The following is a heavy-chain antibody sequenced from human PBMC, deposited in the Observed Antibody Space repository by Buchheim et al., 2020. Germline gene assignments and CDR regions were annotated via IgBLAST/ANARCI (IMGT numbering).Heavy chain of an antibody. CDR2: ITTKGTNYAT. V-gene: IGHV3-73*02. Sequence: EVQLVESGGRLVQPGGSLKLSCAASGFTFSTSGLHWVRQASGKGPEWLGRITTKGTNYATAYAASVNGRFIISRDDSKNTAYLQMNSLKTEDTAVYYCARHVAPVALDLDYWGQGTL. D-gene: IGHD2-2*01. J-gene: IGHJ4*02. CDR3: ARHVAPVALDLDY. CDR1: GFTFSTSG.